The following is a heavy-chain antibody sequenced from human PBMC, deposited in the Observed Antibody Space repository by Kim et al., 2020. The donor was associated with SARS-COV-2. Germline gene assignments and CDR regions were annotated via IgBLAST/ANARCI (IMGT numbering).Heavy chain of an antibody. CDR1: GCTFSSYG. CDR2: IWYDGSNK. D-gene: IGHD6-19*01. Sequence: GGSLRLSCAESGCTFSSYGMHWVRQAPGKGLEWVAFIWYDGSNKYYADSVKGRFTISRDNSQNTLYLQMNSLRAEDTAVYYCARDLGFSSYGSGYWGQGTPVTLAS. J-gene: IGHJ4*02. CDR3: ARDLGFSSYGSGY. V-gene: IGHV3-33*01.